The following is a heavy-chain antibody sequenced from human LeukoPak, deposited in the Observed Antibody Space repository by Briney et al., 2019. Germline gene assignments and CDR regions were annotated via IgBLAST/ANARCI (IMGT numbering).Heavy chain of an antibody. V-gene: IGHV3-21*01. CDR3: AREISSGSYYMAY. CDR2: ISSGSIYI. D-gene: IGHD3-10*01. J-gene: IGHJ4*02. CDR1: GFTFSSYT. Sequence: PGGSLRLSCAASGFTFSSYTMNWVRQAPGKGLEWVSSISSGSIYIYYADSVKGRLTISRDNAKNSLYLQMNSLRAEDTAVYYCAREISSGSYYMAYWGQGTLVTVSS.